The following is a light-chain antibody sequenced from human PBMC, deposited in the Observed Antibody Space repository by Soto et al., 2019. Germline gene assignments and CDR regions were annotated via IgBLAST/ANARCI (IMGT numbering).Light chain of an antibody. CDR1: QSIRSY. CDR2: NAS. V-gene: IGKV1-5*03. CDR3: QHYNSYPET. Sequence: DSQRNESPSTLSAAVWDRVTLTWVTSQSIRSYLNWYQQKSGKAPKLLIYNASTLKSGVPSRFSGSGSGTEFTLTISSLQPDDFATYYCQHYNSYPETFGQGTKVDI. J-gene: IGKJ1*01.